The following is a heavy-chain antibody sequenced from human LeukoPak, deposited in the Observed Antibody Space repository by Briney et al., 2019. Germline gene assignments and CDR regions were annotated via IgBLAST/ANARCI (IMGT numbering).Heavy chain of an antibody. CDR2: ISYSGST. D-gene: IGHD1-1*01. CDR3: AREGAAGTNLNWFDP. Sequence: SETLSLTCTVWGGSISSYYWSWIRQPPGKGLEWIGYISYSGSTNFNPSLKSRVTISVDTSKNQFSLKLSSVTAADTAVYYCAREGAAGTNLNWFDPWGQGTLVTVSS. J-gene: IGHJ5*02. CDR1: GGSISSYY. V-gene: IGHV4-59*01.